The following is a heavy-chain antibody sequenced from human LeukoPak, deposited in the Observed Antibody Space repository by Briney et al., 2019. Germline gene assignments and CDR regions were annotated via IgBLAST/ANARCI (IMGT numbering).Heavy chain of an antibody. V-gene: IGHV4-38-2*02. Sequence: PSETLSLTCTVSGYSISSGYSWGWIRQTPGKGLEWIGSIDHSGSTYYNPSLSGRVTISVDTSKNQFSLKLSSVTAADTAVYYCTRGGSADPFEHWGQGTLVTVSS. J-gene: IGHJ4*02. CDR3: TRGGSADPFEH. CDR2: IDHSGST. D-gene: IGHD3-10*01. CDR1: GYSISSGYS.